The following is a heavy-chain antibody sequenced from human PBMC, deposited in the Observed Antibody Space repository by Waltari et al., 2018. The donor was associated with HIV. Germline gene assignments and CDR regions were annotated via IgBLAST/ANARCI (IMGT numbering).Heavy chain of an antibody. CDR1: GLPFSTHG. CDR2: ISYDGSDK. D-gene: IGHD3-22*01. CDR3: AREFYYDSTGYNSGFDY. Sequence: QVHLVESGGSVVQPGRSLRLSCAASGLPFSTHGLPWLRRAPGKGLEWVADISYDGSDKYHADSVKGRFTISRDNSRNTLYLQMNSLRPEDTAVYFCAREFYYDSTGYNSGFDYWGQGTLVTVSS. V-gene: IGHV3-30*01. J-gene: IGHJ4*02.